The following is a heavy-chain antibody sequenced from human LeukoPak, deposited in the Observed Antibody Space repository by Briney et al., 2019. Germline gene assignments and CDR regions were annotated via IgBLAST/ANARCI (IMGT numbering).Heavy chain of an antibody. Sequence: GGSLRLSCAASGVTFSTYAMSWVRQAPGKGLEWVSSISSGSSYIYYADSVKGRFTISRDNAKNSLYLQMNSLRAEDTAVYYCARGALGYSYGYFDYWGQGTLVTVSS. CDR2: ISSGSSYI. CDR1: GVTFSTYA. V-gene: IGHV3-21*01. J-gene: IGHJ4*02. CDR3: ARGALGYSYGYFDY. D-gene: IGHD5-18*01.